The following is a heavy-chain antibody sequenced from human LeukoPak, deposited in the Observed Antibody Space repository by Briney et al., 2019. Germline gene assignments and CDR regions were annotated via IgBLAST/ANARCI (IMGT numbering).Heavy chain of an antibody. Sequence: SETLSLTXAVYGGSFRGYYWSWIRQPPGKGLEWIGEINHSGSTNYNPSLKSRVTISVDTSKNQFSLKLSSVTAADTAVYYCARPVSHYYYYYMDVWGKGTTVTVSS. J-gene: IGHJ6*03. D-gene: IGHD5/OR15-5a*01. V-gene: IGHV4-34*01. CDR2: INHSGST. CDR1: GGSFRGYY. CDR3: ARPVSHYYYYYMDV.